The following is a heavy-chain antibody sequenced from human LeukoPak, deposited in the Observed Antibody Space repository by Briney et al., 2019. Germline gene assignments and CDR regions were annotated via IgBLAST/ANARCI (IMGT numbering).Heavy chain of an antibody. V-gene: IGHV3-23*01. Sequence: GGSLRLSCAASGFTVSSNYMSWVRQAPGKGLEWVSAISGSGGSTYYEDSVKGRFTISRDNSKNTLYLQMNSLRAEDTAVYYCAKDLFWSGYSAYYFDYWGQGTLVTVSS. CDR1: GFTVSSNY. CDR2: ISGSGGST. CDR3: AKDLFWSGYSAYYFDY. D-gene: IGHD3-3*01. J-gene: IGHJ4*02.